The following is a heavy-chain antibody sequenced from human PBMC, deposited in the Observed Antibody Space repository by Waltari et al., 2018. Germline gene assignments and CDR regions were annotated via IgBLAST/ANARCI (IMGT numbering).Heavy chain of an antibody. CDR3: ARGYSSSSIFDP. Sequence: QVQMQESGPGLVKPSETLSLTCTGSGSSSSSGSYWGCIRQPPGKGLEWIGSIDHSGSTYYNPSLKSRVTISVDTSKNQFSLKLSSVTAADTAVYYCARGYSSSSIFDPWGQGTLVTVSS. D-gene: IGHD6-13*01. CDR2: IDHSGST. V-gene: IGHV4-38-2*02. CDR1: GSSSSSGSY. J-gene: IGHJ5*02.